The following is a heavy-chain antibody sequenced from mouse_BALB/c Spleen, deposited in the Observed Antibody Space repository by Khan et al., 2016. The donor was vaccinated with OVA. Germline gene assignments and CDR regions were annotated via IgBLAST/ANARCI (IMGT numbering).Heavy chain of an antibody. V-gene: IGHV3-1*02. CDR1: GYSITSGYS. Sequence: EVELVESGPDLVKPSQSLSLTCTVTGYSITSGYSWHWIRQFPGNKLEWMGYLHYTGTTNYNPSLKSRISFTRDTSKNQFFLPLKSVTTADTATYYCARWMGYYAMDYWGQGTSVTVSS. D-gene: IGHD2-3*01. CDR3: ARWMGYYAMDY. CDR2: LHYTGTT. J-gene: IGHJ4*01.